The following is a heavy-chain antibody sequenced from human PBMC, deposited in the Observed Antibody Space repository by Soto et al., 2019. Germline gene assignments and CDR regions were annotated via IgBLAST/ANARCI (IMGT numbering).Heavy chain of an antibody. V-gene: IGHV4-34*02. CDR1: GESFIGYY. CDR2: INHRGST. CDR3: ARTDIVTTNWFDP. J-gene: IGHJ5*02. D-gene: IGHD5-12*01. Sequence: QVHLQQWGAGLLKPSETLSLTCAVYGESFIGYYWTWIRQPPGKGLEWIGEINHRGSTNYNPSLKSRVSISIDTSTNQFSLKVTSVTAADTSVYYCARTDIVTTNWFDPWGQGTLVTVSS.